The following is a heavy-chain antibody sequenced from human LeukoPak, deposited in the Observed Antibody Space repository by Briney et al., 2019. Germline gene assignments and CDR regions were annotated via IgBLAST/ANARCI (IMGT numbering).Heavy chain of an antibody. Sequence: SETLSLTCTVSGGSISPYYWSWIRQPPGKGLEWIGYIYYSGSTNYNPSLKSRVTISVDTSKNQISLKLSSVTAADTAVYYCAREYGSIDYWGQGTLVTVSS. CDR3: AREYGSIDY. J-gene: IGHJ4*02. CDR1: GGSISPYY. CDR2: IYYSGST. V-gene: IGHV4-59*01. D-gene: IGHD4-17*01.